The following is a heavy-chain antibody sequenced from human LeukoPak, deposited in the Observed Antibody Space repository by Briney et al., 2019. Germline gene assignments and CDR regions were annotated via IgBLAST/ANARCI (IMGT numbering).Heavy chain of an antibody. V-gene: IGHV7-4-1*02. CDR2: INTNTGNP. J-gene: IGHJ4*02. Sequence: ASVKVSCKASGYTFTSYAMNWVRQAPGQGLEWMGWINTNTGNPTYAQGFTGRFVFSLDTSVSTAYLQISSLKAEDTAVYYCARELSLERTPEADYWGQGTLVTVSS. D-gene: IGHD1-1*01. CDR3: ARELSLERTPEADY. CDR1: GYTFTSYA.